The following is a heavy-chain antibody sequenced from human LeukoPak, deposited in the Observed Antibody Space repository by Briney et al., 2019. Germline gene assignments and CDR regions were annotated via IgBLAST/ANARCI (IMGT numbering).Heavy chain of an antibody. Sequence: PGRSLRLSCAASGFTFSSYGMHWVRQAPGKGLEWVAVISYDGSNKYYADSVKGRFTISRDNSKNTLYLQMNSLRAEDTALYYCAKESGNSGTWPQNYFDYWGQGSLVTVSS. V-gene: IGHV3-30*18. CDR1: GFTFSSYG. J-gene: IGHJ4*02. D-gene: IGHD1-1*01. CDR2: ISYDGSNK. CDR3: AKESGNSGTWPQNYFDY.